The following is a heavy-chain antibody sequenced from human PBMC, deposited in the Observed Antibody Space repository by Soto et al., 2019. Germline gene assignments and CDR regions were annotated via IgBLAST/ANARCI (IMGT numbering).Heavy chain of an antibody. V-gene: IGHV3-30*18. CDR1: GFTFSSYG. CDR2: ISYDGSNK. Sequence: VGSLRLSCAASGFTFSSYGMHWVRQAPGKGLEWVAVISYDGSNKYYADSVKGRFTISRDNSKNTLYLQMNSLRAEDTAVYYCAKLAMATKKALFDPWGQGTLVTVSS. CDR3: AKLAMATKKALFDP. J-gene: IGHJ5*02. D-gene: IGHD5-12*01.